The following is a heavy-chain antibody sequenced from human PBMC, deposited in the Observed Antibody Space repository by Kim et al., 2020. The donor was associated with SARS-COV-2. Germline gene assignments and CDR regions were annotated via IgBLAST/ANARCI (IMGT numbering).Heavy chain of an antibody. J-gene: IGHJ4*02. D-gene: IGHD3-22*01. V-gene: IGHV3-23*01. CDR3: FKPHSGIYYDSVGLDF. CDR1: GFTFNSYG. Sequence: GGSLRLSCAVSGFTFNSYGMTWVRQAPGKGLEWVSGISASGGSTHYADSVNGRFTISRDNSKNMLYLQMNSLRAEDTAVYHCFKPHSGIYYDSVGLDFWGQGALVTVSS. CDR2: ISASGGST.